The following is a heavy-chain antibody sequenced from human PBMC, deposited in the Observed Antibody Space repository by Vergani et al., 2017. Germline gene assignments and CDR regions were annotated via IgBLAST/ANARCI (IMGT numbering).Heavy chain of an antibody. D-gene: IGHD6-19*01. CDR1: GFTFSDYY. V-gene: IGHV3-11*05. J-gene: IGHJ4*02. Sequence: QVQLVESGGGLVKPGGSLRLSCAASGFTFSDYYMSWIRQAPGKGLEWVSYISSSSSYTNYADSVKGRFTISRENAKNSLYLQMNSLRAEDTAVYYCARGPAVAGTAYFDYWGQGTLVTVSS. CDR2: ISSSSSYT. CDR3: ARGPAVAGTAYFDY.